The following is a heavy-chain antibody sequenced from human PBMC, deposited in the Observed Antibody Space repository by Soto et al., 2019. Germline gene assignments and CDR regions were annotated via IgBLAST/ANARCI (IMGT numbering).Heavy chain of an antibody. Sequence: PGGSLRLSCVASGFTFSSYALHWVRQAPGKGLEWMAVTSYDGSNKYYADSVEGRFTISRDNSKNTLYLQTSSLTTEDTAMYYCARDWETSATGLIDSWGQGTLVTVS. CDR1: GFTFSSYA. V-gene: IGHV3-30-3*01. D-gene: IGHD3-9*01. CDR3: ARDWETSATGLIDS. J-gene: IGHJ4*02. CDR2: TSYDGSNK.